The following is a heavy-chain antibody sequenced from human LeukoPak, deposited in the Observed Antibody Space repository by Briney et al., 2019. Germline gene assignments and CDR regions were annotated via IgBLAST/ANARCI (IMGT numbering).Heavy chain of an antibody. CDR2: INPNSGGT. V-gene: IGHV1-2*02. Sequence: ASVKVSCKASGYTFTGYYMHWVRQAPGQGLERMGWINPNSGGTNYAQKFQGRVTMTRDTSISTAYTELSRLRSDDTAVYYCASDPSPIRAYYYMDVWGKGTTVTVSS. CDR3: ASDPSPIRAYYYMDV. CDR1: GYTFTGYY. J-gene: IGHJ6*03.